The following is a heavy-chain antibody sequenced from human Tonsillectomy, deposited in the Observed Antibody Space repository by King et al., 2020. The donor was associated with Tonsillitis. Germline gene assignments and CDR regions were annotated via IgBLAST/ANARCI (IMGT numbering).Heavy chain of an antibody. V-gene: IGHV3-30*02. Sequence: VQLVESGGGVVQPGGSLTLSCAASGFTFSASVMHWVRQVPGKGLEWVALIMYGGNQKYYADSVKGRFIIYRDNLEKTLYLHMSNLRIDDTAIYYCAKVLEGSWTFDQWGQGSLVTVSS. D-gene: IGHD3/OR15-3a*01. CDR1: GFTFSASV. CDR3: AKVLEGSWTFDQ. CDR2: IMYGGNQK. J-gene: IGHJ4*02.